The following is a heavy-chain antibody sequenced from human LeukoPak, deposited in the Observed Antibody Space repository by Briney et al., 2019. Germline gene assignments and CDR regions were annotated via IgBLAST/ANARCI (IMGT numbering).Heavy chain of an antibody. D-gene: IGHD3-22*01. CDR1: GGIFSSYA. Sequence: SVKVSCKASGGIFSSYAISWVRQAPGRGLEWMGGIIPIFGTANYAQKFQGRVTITADESTSTAYMELSSLRSEDTAVYYCARAGDYYDSSGYYGWFDPWGQGTLVTVSS. V-gene: IGHV1-69*13. CDR2: IIPIFGTA. CDR3: ARAGDYYDSSGYYGWFDP. J-gene: IGHJ5*02.